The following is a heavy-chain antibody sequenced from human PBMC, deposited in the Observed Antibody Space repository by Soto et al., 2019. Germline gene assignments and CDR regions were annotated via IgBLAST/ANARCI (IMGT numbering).Heavy chain of an antibody. V-gene: IGHV3-23*01. J-gene: IGHJ4*02. CDR1: GFMFRSYA. Sequence: PGGSLRLSCAASGFMFRSYAMNWVRQAPGKGLEWVSTITDSCGRTYYADSVKGRFTISRDNSKNTLFLQMNSLRAEDTAVYYCAKDRSRTPNYFDSWGQGALVTVSS. CDR3: AKDRSRTPNYFDS. CDR2: ITDSCGRT.